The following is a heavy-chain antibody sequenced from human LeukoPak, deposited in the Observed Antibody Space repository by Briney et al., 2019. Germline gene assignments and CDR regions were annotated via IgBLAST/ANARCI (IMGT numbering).Heavy chain of an antibody. Sequence: GGSLRLSCAASGFTLTSYSMSWVRQAPGKGLEWVSGTSDRGDYTYYADSVKGRFTISRDNSKNTLYLQMNGLRAEDTALYFCAKKAQYNGNYPLDYWGQGTLVTVSS. CDR1: GFTLTSYS. CDR2: TSDRGDYT. J-gene: IGHJ4*02. CDR3: AKKAQYNGNYPLDY. D-gene: IGHD1-26*01. V-gene: IGHV3-23*01.